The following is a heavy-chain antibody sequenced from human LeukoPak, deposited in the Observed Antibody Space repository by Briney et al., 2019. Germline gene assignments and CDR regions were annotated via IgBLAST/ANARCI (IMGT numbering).Heavy chain of an antibody. CDR2: ISYDGSNK. D-gene: IGHD5-18*01. V-gene: IGHV3-30*18. Sequence: GSLRLSCAASGFTFSSYGMHWVRQAPGKGLEWVAVISYDGSNKYYADSVKGRFTISRDNSKNTLYLQMNSLRAEDTAVYYCAKDLVTGYSYGRIGYWGQGTLVTVSS. J-gene: IGHJ4*02. CDR1: GFTFSSYG. CDR3: AKDLVTGYSYGRIGY.